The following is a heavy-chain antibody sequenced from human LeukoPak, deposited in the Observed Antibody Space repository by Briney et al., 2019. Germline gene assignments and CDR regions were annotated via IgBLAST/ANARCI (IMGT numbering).Heavy chain of an antibody. J-gene: IGHJ4*02. CDR2: IYTSGST. V-gene: IGHV4-61*02. D-gene: IGHD5-18*01. CDR1: GGSISSGSYY. Sequence: SETLSLTCTVSGGSISSGSYYWSWIRQPAGKGLEWIGRIYTSGSTNYNPSLKSRVTISVDTSKNQFSLKLSSVTAADTAVYYCARDYGYSYGTFDYWGQGTLVTVSS. CDR3: ARDYGYSYGTFDY.